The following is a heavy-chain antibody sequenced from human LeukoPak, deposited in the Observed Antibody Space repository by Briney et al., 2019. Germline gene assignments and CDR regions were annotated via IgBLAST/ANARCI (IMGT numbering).Heavy chain of an antibody. D-gene: IGHD6-6*01. J-gene: IGHJ4*02. CDR1: GFTFNTYS. V-gene: IGHV3-48*01. CDR3: AKVSGSSSQYFDY. Sequence: GGSLRLSCAASGFTFNTYSMNWVRQAPGKGLEWVSYISGSDNTIYYADSLKGRFTISRDNTKNSLYLQMNSLRAEDTAVYYCAKVSGSSSQYFDYWGQGTLVTVSS. CDR2: ISGSDNTI.